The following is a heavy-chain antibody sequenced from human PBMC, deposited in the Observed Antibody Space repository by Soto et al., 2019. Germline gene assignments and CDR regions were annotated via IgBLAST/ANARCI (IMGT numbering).Heavy chain of an antibody. CDR2: ISSSSRYI. J-gene: IGHJ3*02. Sequence: EVQLVESGGGLVKPGGSLRLSCAASGFTFSRYSLNWVRQSPGKGLEWVSSISSSSRYIHYADSVKGRFTISRDNAKSSLYLQMNSLRAEDTALYYCARNPLRRNYDLLSGYYPEAFDIWGQGTMVTVSS. V-gene: IGHV3-21*01. CDR3: ARNPLRRNYDLLSGYYPEAFDI. D-gene: IGHD3-3*01. CDR1: GFTFSRYS.